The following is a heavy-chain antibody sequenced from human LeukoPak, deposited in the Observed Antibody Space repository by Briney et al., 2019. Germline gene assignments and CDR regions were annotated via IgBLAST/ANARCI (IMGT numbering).Heavy chain of an antibody. CDR2: IYPGDSDT. CDR3: ARLGYCSSRSCYYGMDV. CDR1: AYSFSTHW. D-gene: IGHD2-2*01. Sequence: GESLQISCKGSAYSFSTHWIGCVRQMPGRGLEWMGIIYPGDSDTRYSPSFQGQVTISADKSISTAYLQWSSLKASDTAMYYSARLGYCSSRSCYYGMDVWGQGTTVTVSS. V-gene: IGHV5-51*01. J-gene: IGHJ6*02.